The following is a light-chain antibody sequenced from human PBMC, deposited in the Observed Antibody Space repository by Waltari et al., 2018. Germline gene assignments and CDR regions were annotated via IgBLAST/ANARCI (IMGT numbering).Light chain of an antibody. CDR3: QQYGSSPPD. CDR1: QGVSSTN. CDR2: GAS. J-gene: IGKJ4*01. Sequence: EIVLMQSPGTLSLSPGERATPSCRASQGVSSTNLAWYQQKPGRPPRLLIYGASSRATGIPDRFSGSGSGTDFTLTISRLEPEDFAVYYCQQYGSSPPDFGGGTKVEIK. V-gene: IGKV3-20*01.